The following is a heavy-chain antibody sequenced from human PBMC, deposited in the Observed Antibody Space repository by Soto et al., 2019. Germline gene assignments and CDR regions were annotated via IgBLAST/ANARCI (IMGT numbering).Heavy chain of an antibody. CDR3: VKVVSSSSRMDV. CDR2: ISSNGGST. CDR1: GFTFSSYA. Sequence: GVSLRRSCSASGFTFSSYAMHWVRQAPGKGLEYVSAISSNGGSTYYADSVKGRFTISRDNSKNTLYLQMSSLRAEDTPVYYCVKVVSSSSRMDVWGQGTTVTVSS. V-gene: IGHV3-64D*06. J-gene: IGHJ6*02. D-gene: IGHD6-6*01.